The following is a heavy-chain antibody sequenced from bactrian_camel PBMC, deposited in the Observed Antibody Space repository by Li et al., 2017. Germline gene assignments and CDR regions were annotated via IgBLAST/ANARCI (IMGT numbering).Heavy chain of an antibody. CDR2: IDSDGTS. D-gene: IGHD1*01. CDR1: EYTYSDVC. CDR3: AAGYRRGWSCSVGRNEYNN. J-gene: IGHJ4*01. V-gene: IGHV3S53*01. Sequence: QLVESGGGSVQAGGSLRLSCEASEYTYSDVCMGWFRQAPGKEREGVATIDSDGTSTYANSVKGRFTISKDNAKKTLYLQMDNLKPEDTGLYVCAAGYRRGWSCSVGRNEYNNWGQGTQVTVS.